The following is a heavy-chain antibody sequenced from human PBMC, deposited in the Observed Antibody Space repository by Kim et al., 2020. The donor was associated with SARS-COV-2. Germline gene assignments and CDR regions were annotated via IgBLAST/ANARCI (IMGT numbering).Heavy chain of an antibody. V-gene: IGHV4-4*07. CDR3: ARDQEGAPDGLDF. Sequence: TYNPSLKSRVTMSVDRTRNQLSLKLESVTAADTAMYYCARDQEGAPDGLDFWGQGTMVIVSS. J-gene: IGHJ3*01.